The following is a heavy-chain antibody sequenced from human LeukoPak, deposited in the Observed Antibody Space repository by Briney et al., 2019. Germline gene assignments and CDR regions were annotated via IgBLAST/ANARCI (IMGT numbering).Heavy chain of an antibody. D-gene: IGHD2-2*01. J-gene: IGHJ4*02. CDR1: GFTFSSYA. CDR3: TTDSRYCSSTSCYPFDY. Sequence: GGSLRLSCAASGFTFSSYAMSWVRQAPGKGLEWVGRIKSKTDGGTTDYAAPVKGRFTISRDDSKNTLYLQMNSLKTEDTAVYYCTTDSRYCSSTSCYPFDYWGQGTLVTVSS. CDR2: IKSKTDGGTT. V-gene: IGHV3-15*01.